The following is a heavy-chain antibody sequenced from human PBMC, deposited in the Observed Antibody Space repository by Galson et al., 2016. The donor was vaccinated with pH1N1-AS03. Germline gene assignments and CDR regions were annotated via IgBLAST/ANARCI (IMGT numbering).Heavy chain of an antibody. Sequence: SVKVSCKASGYTFTNYGISWVRQAPGQGLEWMEWISAYNGNTNYAQKLQGRVTLTTDTSTSTAYMELRSLRSADTAVYYCARGWPDYGGDSFLGWDHWGQGSLVTVSS. CDR3: ARGWPDYGGDSFLGWDH. V-gene: IGHV1-18*01. CDR1: GYTFTNYG. D-gene: IGHD4-23*01. J-gene: IGHJ4*02. CDR2: ISAYNGNT.